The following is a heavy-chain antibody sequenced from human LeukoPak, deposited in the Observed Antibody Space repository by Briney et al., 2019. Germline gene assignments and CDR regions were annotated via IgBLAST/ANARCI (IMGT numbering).Heavy chain of an antibody. V-gene: IGHV1-2*02. CDR3: ARDSSSWYYYYYYMDV. J-gene: IGHJ6*03. Sequence: ASVKVSCKASGYTFTGYYMHWVRQAPGQGLEWMGWINPNSGGTNYAQKLQGRVTMTTDTSTSTAYMELRSLRSDDTAVYYCARDSSSWYYYYYYMDVWGKGTTVTVSS. CDR1: GYTFTGYY. CDR2: INPNSGGT. D-gene: IGHD6-13*01.